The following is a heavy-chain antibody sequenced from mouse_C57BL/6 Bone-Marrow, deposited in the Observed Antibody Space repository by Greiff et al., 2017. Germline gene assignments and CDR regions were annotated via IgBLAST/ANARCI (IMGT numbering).Heavy chain of an antibody. CDR2: IDPETGGT. J-gene: IGHJ1*03. CDR3: TRSVYYGNRYWYFDV. CDR1: GYTFTDYE. Sequence: QVQLQQPGAELVRPGASVTLSCKASGYTFTDYEMHWVKQTPVHGLEWIGAIDPETGGTAYNQKFKGKAILTADKSSSTAYMELRSLTSEDSAVYYCTRSVYYGNRYWYFDVWGTGTTVTVSS. D-gene: IGHD2-1*01. V-gene: IGHV1-15*01.